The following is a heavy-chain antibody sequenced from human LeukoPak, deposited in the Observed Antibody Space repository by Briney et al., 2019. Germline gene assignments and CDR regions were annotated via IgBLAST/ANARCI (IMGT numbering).Heavy chain of an antibody. CDR3: ARGRWTFDY. D-gene: IGHD4-23*01. CDR2: IYYSGNT. CDR1: GGSISPYY. V-gene: IGHV4-59*01. J-gene: IGHJ4*02. Sequence: SETLSLTCTVSGGSISPYYWSWIRQPPGKGLEWIGYIYYSGNTNYNPSLKSRVTISVDTSKNQFSLKLTSVTAADTAVYYCARGRWTFDYWGQGTLVTASS.